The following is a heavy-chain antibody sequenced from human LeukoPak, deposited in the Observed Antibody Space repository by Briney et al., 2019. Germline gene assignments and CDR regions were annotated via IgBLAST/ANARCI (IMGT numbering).Heavy chain of an antibody. J-gene: IGHJ5*02. CDR1: GGSISSGGYY. Sequence: SETLSLTCTVSGGSISSGGYYWSWIRQHPGKGLEWIGYIYYSGSTYYNPSLKSRVTISVDTSKNQFSLKLSSVTAADTAVYYCARVEVVPANWFDPWGQGTLVTVSS. V-gene: IGHV4-31*03. CDR2: IYYSGST. D-gene: IGHD2-2*01. CDR3: ARVEVVPANWFDP.